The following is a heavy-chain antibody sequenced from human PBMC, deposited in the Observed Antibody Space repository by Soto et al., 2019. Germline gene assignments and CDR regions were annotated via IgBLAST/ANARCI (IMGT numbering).Heavy chain of an antibody. CDR3: AKEIVDIVVVVAATHFGYYGMDV. J-gene: IGHJ6*02. CDR1: GFTFTNYA. Sequence: PGGSLRLSCAASGFTFTNYAMSWVRQAPGSGLEWVSSISGSGGSTFYTNSVKGRFTISRDNFRNTLYLQMNSLRVEDTAVYYCAKEIVDIVVVVAATHFGYYGMDVWGQGTTVTVSS. D-gene: IGHD2-15*01. CDR2: ISGSGGST. V-gene: IGHV3-23*01.